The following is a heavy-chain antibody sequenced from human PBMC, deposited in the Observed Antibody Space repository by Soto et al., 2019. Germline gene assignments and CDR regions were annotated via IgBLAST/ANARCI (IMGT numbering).Heavy chain of an antibody. J-gene: IGHJ6*02. Sequence: GASVKVSCKASGYTFTSYAMHWVRQAPGQRLEWMGWINPIFGTANYAQKFQGRVTITADESTSTAYMELSSLRSEDTAVYYCARGRRDIVVVVAATPDSYYYGMDVWGQGTTVTVS. CDR1: GYTFTSYA. CDR2: INPIFGTA. D-gene: IGHD2-15*01. CDR3: ARGRRDIVVVVAATPDSYYYGMDV. V-gene: IGHV1-69*13.